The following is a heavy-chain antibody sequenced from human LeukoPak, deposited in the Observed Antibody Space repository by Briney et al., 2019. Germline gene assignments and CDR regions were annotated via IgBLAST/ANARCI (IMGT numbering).Heavy chain of an antibody. D-gene: IGHD2-2*01. V-gene: IGHV2-70*11. Sequence: LRLSCAASGFTVSSNYMSWVRQVPGKGLEWLARIDWDDDKYYNTSLRTRLSISRDTSKNQVVLTMTNMDPVDTATYYCARIRTTTCYDDYWGHGALVTVSS. CDR2: IDWDDDK. CDR3: ARIRTTTCYDDY. CDR1: GFTVSSNY. J-gene: IGHJ4*01.